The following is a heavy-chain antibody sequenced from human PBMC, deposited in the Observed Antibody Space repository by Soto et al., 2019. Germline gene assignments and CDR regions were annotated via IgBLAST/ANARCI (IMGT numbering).Heavy chain of an antibody. D-gene: IGHD2-21*02. Sequence: GGSLRLSCAASGFTFSSYDMHWVRQATGKGLEWVSAVGTAGDTYYPGSVKGRFTISRENAKNSLSLQMNSLRAGDTAVYYCGRGSMGDHADYYGMDVWGQGTTVTVSS. CDR2: VGTAGDT. CDR3: GRGSMGDHADYYGMDV. CDR1: GFTFSSYD. J-gene: IGHJ6*02. V-gene: IGHV3-13*01.